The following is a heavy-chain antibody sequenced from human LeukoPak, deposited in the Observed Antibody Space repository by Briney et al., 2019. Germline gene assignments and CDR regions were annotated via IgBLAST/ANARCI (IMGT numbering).Heavy chain of an antibody. D-gene: IGHD6-13*01. V-gene: IGHV4-34*01. CDR2: INHSGST. Sequence: SETXSLTXAXXXXXXXGYXWSWIRQPPGXGLEWIGEINHSGSTNYNPSLKSRVTISVDTSKNQFSLKLSSVTAADTAVYYCARISYSRIRGLQHWGQGTLVTVSS. CDR3: ARISYSRIRGLQH. CDR1: XXXXXGYX. J-gene: IGHJ1*01.